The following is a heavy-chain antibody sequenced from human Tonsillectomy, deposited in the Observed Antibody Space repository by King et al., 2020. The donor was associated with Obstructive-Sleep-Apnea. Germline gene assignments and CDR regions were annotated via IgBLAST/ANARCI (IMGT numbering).Heavy chain of an antibody. J-gene: IGHJ5*02. CDR3: ARDVGGDAYTSGDNWFDP. CDR1: GFTFSYYG. V-gene: IGHV3-33*01. D-gene: IGHD2-2*02. CDR2: IWDVGTNK. Sequence: QLVQSGGGVVQPGRALRLSCAASGFTFSYYGMHWVRQAPGKGLEWVAVIWDVGTNKYYADSVKGRFTISRDNSQNTLFLQMNSLRVDETAVYYCARDVGGDAYTSGDNWFDPWGQGTLVTVSS.